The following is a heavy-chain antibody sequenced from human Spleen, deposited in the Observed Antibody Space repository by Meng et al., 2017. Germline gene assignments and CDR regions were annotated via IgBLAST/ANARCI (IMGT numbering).Heavy chain of an antibody. CDR2: IFPIFGTA. Sequence: SSVKVSCKASGGTFSSYAISWVRQAPGQGLEWMGGIFPIFGTANYAQKFQGRVTITADESTSTAYMELSSLRSEDTSVYYCASPISYCGGDCYSDYYGMDVWGQGTTVTVSS. V-gene: IGHV1-69*13. CDR1: GGTFSSYA. J-gene: IGHJ6*02. D-gene: IGHD2-21*02. CDR3: ASPISYCGGDCYSDYYGMDV.